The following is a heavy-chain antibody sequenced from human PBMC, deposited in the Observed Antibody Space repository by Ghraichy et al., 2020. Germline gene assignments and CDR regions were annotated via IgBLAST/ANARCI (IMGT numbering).Heavy chain of an antibody. D-gene: IGHD3-22*01. V-gene: IGHV3-33*05. CDR1: GFTFSYYG. J-gene: IGHJ4*02. CDR2: IQSDGSRT. CDR3: ARDADTSGHSSHFDY. Sequence: RSLNISCVTSGFTFSYYGMHWVRQAPGKGLKWVAAIQSDGSRTYYEDSVKGRFTIARDKARNTVSLQMNSLSAEDTAVYYCARDADTSGHSSHFDYWGQGTLVTVSS.